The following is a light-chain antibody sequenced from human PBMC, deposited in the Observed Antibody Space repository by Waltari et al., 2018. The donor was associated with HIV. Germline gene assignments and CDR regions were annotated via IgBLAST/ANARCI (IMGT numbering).Light chain of an antibody. CDR3: QQSFSAPT. V-gene: IGKV1-39*01. J-gene: IGKJ5*01. Sequence: DLQMAQSPASLSASIRDTVTITCRASQNITHYLNWYHKREGKAPKLLIYGASRLQGGVPSRFRGIGSGTFFTLIITSLQPEDFGTYYAQQSFSAPTFGRGTRVDIK. CDR1: QNITHY. CDR2: GAS.